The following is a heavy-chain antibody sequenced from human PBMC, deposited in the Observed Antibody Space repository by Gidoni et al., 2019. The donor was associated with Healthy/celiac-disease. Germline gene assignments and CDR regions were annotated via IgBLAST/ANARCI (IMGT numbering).Heavy chain of an antibody. CDR2: ISYDGSNK. J-gene: IGHJ4*02. CDR3: AKDCSGGSCYTDY. Sequence: QVQLVESGAGVVQPGRSLRLSCAASGFTFSSFGIHWVRQAPGKGLEWVAVISYDGSNKYYADSVKGRFTISRDNSKNTLYLQINSLRAEDTAVYYCAKDCSGGSCYTDYWGQGTLVTVSS. D-gene: IGHD2-15*01. CDR1: GFTFSSFG. V-gene: IGHV3-30*18.